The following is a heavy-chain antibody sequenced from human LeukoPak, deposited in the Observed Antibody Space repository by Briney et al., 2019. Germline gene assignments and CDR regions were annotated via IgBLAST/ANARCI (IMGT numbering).Heavy chain of an antibody. CDR1: GYTFTGYY. CDR2: INPNSGST. V-gene: IGHV1-2*02. Sequence: ASVKVSCKASGYTFTGYYMHWVRQAPGQGLEWMGWINPNSGSTKYAQKFQGRVTMTWDTSINTAYMEVTRLTSDDTAMFYCARDPPATTAFDVWGQGTMVTVSS. CDR3: ARDPPATTAFDV. D-gene: IGHD1-1*01. J-gene: IGHJ3*01.